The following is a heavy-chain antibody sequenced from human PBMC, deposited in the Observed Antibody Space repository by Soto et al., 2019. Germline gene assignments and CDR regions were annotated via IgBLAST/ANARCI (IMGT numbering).Heavy chain of an antibody. CDR2: IYHSGST. V-gene: IGHV4-4*02. D-gene: IGHD3-9*01. CDR3: ARDPGDILNGWDY. Sequence: PSETLSLTCAVSGGSISSSNWWSWVRQPPGKGLEWIGEIYHSGSTNYNPSLKSRVTISVDKSKNQFSLKLSSVTAADTAVYYCARDPGDILNGWDYWGQGTLVTVSS. CDR1: GGSISSSNW. J-gene: IGHJ4*02.